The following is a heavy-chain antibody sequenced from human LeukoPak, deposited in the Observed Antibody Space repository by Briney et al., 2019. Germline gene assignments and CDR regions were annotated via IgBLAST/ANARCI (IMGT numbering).Heavy chain of an antibody. CDR2: ISWNSGSI. Sequence: GGSLRLSCAASGFTFDDYAMHWVRQAPGKGLEWVSGISWNSGSIGYADSVKGRFTISRDNAKNSLYLQMNSLRAEDTALYYCAKDFTSIPAAGDYWGQGTLATVSS. CDR3: AKDFTSIPAAGDY. V-gene: IGHV3-9*01. D-gene: IGHD6-25*01. J-gene: IGHJ4*02. CDR1: GFTFDDYA.